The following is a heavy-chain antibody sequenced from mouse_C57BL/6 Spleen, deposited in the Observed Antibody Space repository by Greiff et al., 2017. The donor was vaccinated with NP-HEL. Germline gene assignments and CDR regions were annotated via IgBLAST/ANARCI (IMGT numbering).Heavy chain of an antibody. Sequence: QVQLQQPGAELVKPGASVKMSCKASGYTFTSYWITWVKQRPGQGLEWIGDIYPGSGSTNYNEKFKSKATLTVDTSSSTAYMQLSSLTSEDSAVYYCARKDLLLRYPYYFDYWGQGTTLTVSS. CDR2: IYPGSGST. J-gene: IGHJ2*01. D-gene: IGHD1-1*01. CDR3: ARKDLLLRYPYYFDY. CDR1: GYTFTSYW. V-gene: IGHV1-55*01.